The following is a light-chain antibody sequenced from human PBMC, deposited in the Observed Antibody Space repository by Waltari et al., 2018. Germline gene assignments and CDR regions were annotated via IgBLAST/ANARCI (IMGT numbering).Light chain of an antibody. Sequence: QSALTQPASASGSPGPSITISCTGTSRDVGGYNFVSWYQQHPGKAPKLMIYEVTNRPSGVSNRFSGSKSGNTASLTISGLLAEDEADYYCCSYTTTTTVVFGGGTKLTVL. CDR2: EVT. J-gene: IGLJ3*02. CDR1: SRDVGGYNF. V-gene: IGLV2-14*01. CDR3: CSYTTTTTVV.